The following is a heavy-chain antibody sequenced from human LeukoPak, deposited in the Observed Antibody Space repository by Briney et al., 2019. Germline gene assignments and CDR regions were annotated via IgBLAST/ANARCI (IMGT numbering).Heavy chain of an antibody. Sequence: SETLSLTCTVSGVSISDYYWSWIRQPPGKGLEWIGSIYYSGSTNYNPSLRSRVTISLDTSKNQFSLKLSSVTAADTAVYYCAREQAGTNGWFDPWGRGTVVTVSS. CDR1: GVSISDYY. V-gene: IGHV4-59*01. CDR2: IYYSGST. D-gene: IGHD2-8*01. CDR3: AREQAGTNGWFDP. J-gene: IGHJ5*02.